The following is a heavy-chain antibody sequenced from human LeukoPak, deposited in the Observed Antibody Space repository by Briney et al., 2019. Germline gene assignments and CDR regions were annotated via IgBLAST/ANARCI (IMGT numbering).Heavy chain of an antibody. D-gene: IGHD6-19*01. Sequence: PGGSLRLSCAASEFYLLNAWMSWVRQAPGKGLEWVANIKQDGSEKYYVDSVKGRFTISRDNAKNLLYLQMNSLRAEDTAVYYCARLSSSGWPYYFDYWGQGTLVTVSS. V-gene: IGHV3-7*05. CDR1: EFYLLNAW. CDR2: IKQDGSEK. CDR3: ARLSSSGWPYYFDY. J-gene: IGHJ4*02.